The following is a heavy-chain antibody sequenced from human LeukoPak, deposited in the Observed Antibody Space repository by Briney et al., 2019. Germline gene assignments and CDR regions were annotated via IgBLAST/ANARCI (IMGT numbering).Heavy chain of an antibody. V-gene: IGHV4-61*02. CDR1: GGSISSGRNY. J-gene: IGHJ6*03. Sequence: TLSLTRTVSGGSISSGRNYWTWIRQPAGKGLEWIGRIYIFSGSTNYTPALKSRVTMSVDTSKNQFSLKLSSVTAADTAVYFCARDWGVGGRPGYMDVWGKGTTVTVSS. CDR3: ARDWGVGGRPGYMDV. CDR2: IYIFSGST. D-gene: IGHD6-6*01.